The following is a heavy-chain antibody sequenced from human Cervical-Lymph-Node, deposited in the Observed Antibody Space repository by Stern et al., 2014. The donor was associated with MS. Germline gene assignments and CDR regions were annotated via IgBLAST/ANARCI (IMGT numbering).Heavy chain of an antibody. CDR3: ARASVAAEYYFDY. CDR1: GYTFTGYY. CDR2: INPNSGGT. V-gene: IGHV1-2*04. Sequence: DQLVESGAEVKKPGASVKVSCKASGYTFTGYYMHWVRQAPGQGLEWMGWINPNSGGTNYAQKFQGWVTMTRDTSISTAYMELSRLRSDDTAVYYCARASVAAEYYFDYWGQGTLVTVSS. J-gene: IGHJ4*02. D-gene: IGHD6-19*01.